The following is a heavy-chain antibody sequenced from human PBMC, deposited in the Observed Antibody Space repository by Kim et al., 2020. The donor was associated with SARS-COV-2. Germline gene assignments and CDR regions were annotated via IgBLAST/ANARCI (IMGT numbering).Heavy chain of an antibody. V-gene: IGHV3-23*01. CDR3: AKDRSITIFGVVIKRSTSGGVEV. CDR1: GFTFSSYA. Sequence: GGSLRLSCAASGFTFSSYAMSWVRQAPGKGLEWVSAISGSGGSTYYADSVKGRFTISRDNSKNTLYLQMNSLRAEDTAVYYCAKDRSITIFGVVIKRSTSGGVEVWGQESTVTLSS. J-gene: IGHJ6*02. D-gene: IGHD3-3*01. CDR2: ISGSGGST.